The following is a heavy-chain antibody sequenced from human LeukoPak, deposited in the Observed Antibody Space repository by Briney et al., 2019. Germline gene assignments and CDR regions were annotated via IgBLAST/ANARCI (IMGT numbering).Heavy chain of an antibody. D-gene: IGHD4-17*01. CDR1: GFTFRSYE. J-gene: IGHJ5*02. Sequence: PGGSLRLSCAASGFTFRSYEMHWVRQAPGKGLEWVAFISYDGSNKYYADSVKGRFTISRGNSKNTLYLQMNSLRAEDTAVYYCARGTVTWTFDPWGQGTLVTVSS. CDR3: ARGTVTWTFDP. V-gene: IGHV3-30*04. CDR2: ISYDGSNK.